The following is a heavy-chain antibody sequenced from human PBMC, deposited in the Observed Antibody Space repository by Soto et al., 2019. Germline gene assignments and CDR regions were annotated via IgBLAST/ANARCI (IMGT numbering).Heavy chain of an antibody. D-gene: IGHD3-22*01. CDR3: AKGHYYYDSSGYRHFDY. J-gene: IGHJ4*02. CDR1: GFTFSNYA. Sequence: EVQLLESGGGLVQPGGSLRLSCAASGFTFSNYAMSWVRQAPGKGLEWVSTLRIGGSITYYADSVKGRFTVSRDNSKNMLYLLMNGLRAEDTAVYYCAKGHYYYDSSGYRHFDYWGQGTLVTVSS. CDR2: LRIGGSIT. V-gene: IGHV3-23*01.